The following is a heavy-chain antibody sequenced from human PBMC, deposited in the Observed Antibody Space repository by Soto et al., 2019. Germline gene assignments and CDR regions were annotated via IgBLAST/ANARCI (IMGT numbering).Heavy chain of an antibody. Sequence: GGSLRLSCAASGFSVNNNYMTWVRQAPGKGLEWVSLIYSGGSTTYADSVKGRFTISRDNSKNTLYLQMNSLRAEDTAVYYCAIYGDNAFFQSWGQGTLVTVSS. CDR1: GFSVNNNY. J-gene: IGHJ5*02. CDR2: IYSGGST. V-gene: IGHV3-53*01. CDR3: AIYGDNAFFQS. D-gene: IGHD4-17*01.